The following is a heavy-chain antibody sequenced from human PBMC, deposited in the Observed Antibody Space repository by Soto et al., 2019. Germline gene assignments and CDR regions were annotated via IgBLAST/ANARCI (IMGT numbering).Heavy chain of an antibody. D-gene: IGHD4-17*01. Sequence: QVHLQESGPGLVKPSETLSLTCTVSGASVSTDGYYWSWIRQPPGKGLEWIGYMYYTGSTSYNPALKSRIAKSIDTSKNESALRLSAGPAADTAAYYGARVSRIAPVTTGYYHNIDVWGQGTTVTVSS. CDR3: ARVSRIAPVTTGYYHNIDV. CDR2: MYYTGST. V-gene: IGHV4-61*08. CDR1: GASVSTDGYY. J-gene: IGHJ6*03.